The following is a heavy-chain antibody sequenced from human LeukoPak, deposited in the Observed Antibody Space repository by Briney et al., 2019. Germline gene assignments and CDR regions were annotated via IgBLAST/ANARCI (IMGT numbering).Heavy chain of an antibody. D-gene: IGHD5-18*01. V-gene: IGHV3-23*01. J-gene: IGHJ4*02. CDR3: TKGTIWLPFDY. CDR1: GFTFSNYA. Sequence: GGPLRLSCAASGFTFSNYAMSWARQAPGKGLEWVSAISGSGGSTYYADSVKGRFTISRDNSKNTLYLQMSSLRAEDTAVYYCTKGTIWLPFDYWGQGTLVTVSS. CDR2: ISGSGGST.